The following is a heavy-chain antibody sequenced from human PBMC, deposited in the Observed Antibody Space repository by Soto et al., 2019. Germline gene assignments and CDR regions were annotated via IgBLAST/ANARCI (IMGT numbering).Heavy chain of an antibody. J-gene: IGHJ4*02. V-gene: IGHV3-11*01. Sequence: VGSLRLSCAASGFTFSDYYMSWIRQAPGKGLEWVTYISSSGSTTYYADSVKGRFTISRDNAKNSLYLQMNSLRAEDTAVYYCARGPSKNWNYVWGQGTLVAVSS. CDR2: ISSSGSTT. CDR1: GFTFSDYY. CDR3: ARGPSKNWNYV. D-gene: IGHD1-7*01.